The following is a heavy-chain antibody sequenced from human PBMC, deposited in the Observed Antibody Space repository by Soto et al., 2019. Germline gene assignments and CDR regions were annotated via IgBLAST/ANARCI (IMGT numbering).Heavy chain of an antibody. D-gene: IGHD3-10*01. CDR2: IRSKANNYAT. V-gene: IGHV3-73*02. CDR1: GFTFSGSA. Sequence: EVQLVESGGGLVQPGGSLKLSCAASGFTFSGSAMHWVRQASGKGLEWVGRIRSKANNYATAYAASVKGRFTISRDDSKNTAYLQMNSLKTEDTAVYYCTAPSIKSLSGMDVWGQGTTVTVSS. CDR3: TAPSIKSLSGMDV. J-gene: IGHJ6*02.